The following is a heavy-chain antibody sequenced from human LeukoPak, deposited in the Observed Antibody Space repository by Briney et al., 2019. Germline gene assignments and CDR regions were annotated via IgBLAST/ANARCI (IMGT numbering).Heavy chain of an antibody. CDR3: ARDYYAYYYYYMDV. CDR2: ISAYNGNT. Sequence: GASVKVSCKASGYTFTSYGISWVRQAPGQGLEWMGWISAYNGNTNYAQKLQGRVTMTTDTSTSTAYMELRSLRSDDTAVYYCARDYYAYYYYYMDVWGKGTTVTISS. V-gene: IGHV1-18*01. D-gene: IGHD1-26*01. CDR1: GYTFTSYG. J-gene: IGHJ6*03.